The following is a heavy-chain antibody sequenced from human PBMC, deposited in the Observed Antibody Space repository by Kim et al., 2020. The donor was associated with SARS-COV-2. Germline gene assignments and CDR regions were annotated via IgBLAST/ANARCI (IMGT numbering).Heavy chain of an antibody. CDR3: ARVFHFGSGYRIIYFDY. V-gene: IGHV4-59*01. Sequence: SETLSLTCTVSGGSISSYYWSWIRQPPGKGLEWVGYIYYSGSTNYNPSLKSRVTISVDTSKNQFSLKLSSVTAADTAVYYCARVFHFGSGYRIIYFDYWGQGTLVTVSS. D-gene: IGHD3-3*01. CDR2: IYYSGST. CDR1: GGSISSYY. J-gene: IGHJ4*02.